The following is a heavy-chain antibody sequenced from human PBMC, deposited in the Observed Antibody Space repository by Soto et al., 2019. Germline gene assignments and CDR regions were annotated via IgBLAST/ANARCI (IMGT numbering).Heavy chain of an antibody. V-gene: IGHV3-33*01. CDR2: IWYDGSDK. Sequence: QVQLVESGGGVVQPGSSLRLSCAASGFSFSNYDMHWVRHAPGKGLEWVALIWYDGSDKNYVDSVKGRFTISRDNSTSTLYLQMTSLRVEDTAVYYCARRHGYNYDYWGQGTLVTVSA. CDR1: GFSFSNYD. D-gene: IGHD5-12*01. CDR3: ARRHGYNYDY. J-gene: IGHJ4*02.